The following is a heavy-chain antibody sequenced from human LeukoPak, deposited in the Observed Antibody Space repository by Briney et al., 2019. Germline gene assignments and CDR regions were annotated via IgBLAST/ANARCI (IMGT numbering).Heavy chain of an antibody. CDR2: ISGSGGST. J-gene: IGHJ4*02. D-gene: IGHD2-21*02. CDR3: AKVPRDSDCY. V-gene: IGHV3-23*01. CDR1: GFTLSIYA. Sequence: GGSLRLSCAASGFTLSIYAMSWVRQAPGKGLEWVSVISGSGGSTYYADPVKGRFTISRDNAKNSLYLQMNSLGAEDTAVYYCAKVPRDSDCYWGQGTLVTVSS.